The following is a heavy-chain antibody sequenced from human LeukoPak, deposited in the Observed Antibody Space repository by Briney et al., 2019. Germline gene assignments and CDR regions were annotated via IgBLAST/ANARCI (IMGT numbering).Heavy chain of an antibody. CDR2: IYTSGST. CDR3: ARVGRGSGGNTPYYYYYYMDV. Sequence: SETLSLTCTVSGGSISSYYWSWIRQPAGKGLEWIGRIYTSGSTNYNPSLKSRVTMSVDTSKNQFSLKLSSVTAADTAVYYCARVGRGSGGNTPYYYYYYMDVWGKGTTVTVSS. V-gene: IGHV4-4*07. CDR1: GGSISSYY. D-gene: IGHD3-10*01. J-gene: IGHJ6*03.